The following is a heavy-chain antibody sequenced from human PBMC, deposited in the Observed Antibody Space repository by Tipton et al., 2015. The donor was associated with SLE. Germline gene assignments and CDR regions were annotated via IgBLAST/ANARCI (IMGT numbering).Heavy chain of an antibody. CDR2: IYHNGDT. V-gene: IGHV4-59*11. Sequence: LRLSCNVSGDSINSQYWSWIRQPPGKRLEWIAHIYHNGDTNYSPPLKSRATISIDTSKNRFSLKLTSVTTADTAVYYCARGSGESFYNSWGQGTRVIVSS. J-gene: IGHJ4*02. CDR1: GDSINSQY. D-gene: IGHD2-15*01. CDR3: ARGSGESFYNS.